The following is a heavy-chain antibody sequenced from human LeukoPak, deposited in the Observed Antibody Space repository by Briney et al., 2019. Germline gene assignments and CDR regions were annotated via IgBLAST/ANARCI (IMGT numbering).Heavy chain of an antibody. CDR2: INHSGST. J-gene: IGHJ3*01. Sequence: SETLSLTCAVSGCSFSSYCWSWVRQPPGKGLEWIGGINHSGSTNYNPSPKNGVTISVKTTRNHFSLKLISVIAADTAVYYFPRKVDLWGQGTILTVPS. CDR1: GCSFSSYC. D-gene: IGHD2-15*01. V-gene: IGHV4-34*01. CDR3: PRKVDL.